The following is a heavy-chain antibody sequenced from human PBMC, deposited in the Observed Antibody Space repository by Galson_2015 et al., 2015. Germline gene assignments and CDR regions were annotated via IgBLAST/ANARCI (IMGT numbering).Heavy chain of an antibody. CDR1: EFTFSSSY. J-gene: IGHJ4*02. D-gene: IGHD3-3*01. Sequence: SLRLSCAASEFTFSSSYMSWVRQAPGKGLGWVSSISSTTTYIYYADSVKGRFTISRDNAKNSLYLQMNSLGAEDTAVYYCARQILDYDFWSGYYPTNFDYWGQGTLVTVSS. CDR3: ARQILDYDFWSGYYPTNFDY. V-gene: IGHV3-21*01. CDR2: ISSTTTYI.